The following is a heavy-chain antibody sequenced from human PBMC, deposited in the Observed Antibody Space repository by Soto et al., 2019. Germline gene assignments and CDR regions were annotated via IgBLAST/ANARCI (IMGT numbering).Heavy chain of an antibody. Sequence: GGSLRLSCAASGFTFSSYSMNWVRQAPGKGLEWVSYISSSSSTIYYADSVKGRFTISRDNAKNSLYLQMNSLRDEDTAVYYCARDWDFYGSGSYYDLLVGDVWGQGTTVTVSS. CDR3: ARDWDFYGSGSYYDLLVGDV. CDR2: ISSSSSTI. V-gene: IGHV3-48*02. J-gene: IGHJ6*02. CDR1: GFTFSSYS. D-gene: IGHD3-10*01.